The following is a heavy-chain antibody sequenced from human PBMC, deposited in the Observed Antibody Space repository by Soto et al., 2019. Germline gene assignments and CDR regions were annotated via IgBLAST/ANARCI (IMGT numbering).Heavy chain of an antibody. J-gene: IGHJ4*02. CDR1: GHTFTSYY. CDR2: INPSGGST. V-gene: IGHV1-46*01. Sequence: GASVKVSCKASGHTFTSYYMHWVRQAPGQGLEWMGIINPSGGSTSYAQKFQGRVTMTRDTSTSTVYMELSSLRSEDTAVYYCARATTVVTGVDYWGQGTLVTVSS. D-gene: IGHD4-17*01. CDR3: ARATTVVTGVDY.